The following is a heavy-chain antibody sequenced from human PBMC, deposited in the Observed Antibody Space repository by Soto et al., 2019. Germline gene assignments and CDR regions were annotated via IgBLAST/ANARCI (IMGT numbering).Heavy chain of an antibody. CDR1: GGSISGYY. D-gene: IGHD3-22*01. CDR3: ARGFPMVSSGSTFDY. J-gene: IGHJ4*02. V-gene: IGHV4-34*01. CDR2: INHSGST. Sequence: SETLSLTCAVYGGSISGYYWSWIRQPPGKGLEWIGEINHSGSTNYNPSLKSRVTISVDTSKNQFSLKLSSVTAADTAVYYCARGFPMVSSGSTFDYWGQGTLVTVSS.